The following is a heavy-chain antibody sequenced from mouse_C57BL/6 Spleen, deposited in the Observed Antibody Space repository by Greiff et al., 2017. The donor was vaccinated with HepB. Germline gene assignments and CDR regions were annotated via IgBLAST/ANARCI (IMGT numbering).Heavy chain of an antibody. V-gene: IGHV2-5*01. CDR2: IWRGGST. D-gene: IGHD2-3*01. CDR3: AKNRWLGDYAMDY. CDR1: GFSLTSYG. Sequence: QVQLKESGPGLVQPSQSLSITCTVSGFSLTSYGVHWVRQSPGKGLEWLGVIWRGGSTDYNAAFMSRLSITKDNSKSQVFFKMNSLQADDTAIYYCAKNRWLGDYAMDYWGQGTSVTVSS. J-gene: IGHJ4*01.